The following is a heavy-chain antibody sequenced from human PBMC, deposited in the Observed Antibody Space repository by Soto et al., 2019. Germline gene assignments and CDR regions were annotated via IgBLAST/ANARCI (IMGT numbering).Heavy chain of an antibody. J-gene: IGHJ4*02. CDR1: GFTFSSHG. D-gene: IGHD4-4*01. CDR3: AKDTSSNYETLDY. CDR2: ISRDGSNK. V-gene: IGHV3-30*18. Sequence: QVQVVESGGGVVQPGRSLRLSCAGTGFTFSSHGMHWVRQAPGKGLEWLSVISRDGSNKYYADSVKGRFTISRDNSKNTLYLQMDSLRAEDTAVYYCAKDTSSNYETLDYWGQGTLVAVSS.